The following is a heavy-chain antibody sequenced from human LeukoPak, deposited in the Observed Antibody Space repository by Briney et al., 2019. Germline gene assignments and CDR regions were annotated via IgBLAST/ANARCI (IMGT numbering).Heavy chain of an antibody. V-gene: IGHV1-2*02. J-gene: IGHJ4*02. D-gene: IGHD2/OR15-2a*01. CDR1: GYTFTGNY. Sequence: GASVKVSCKTSGYTFTGNYMHWVRQTPGQGLEWMGWINPNTGGTNYAQKFQGRGSMTRDTSISTDYMALSSLRSDDAAVYSCARDSTPLDYWGQGTLVTVSS. CDR3: ARDSTPLDY. CDR2: INPNTGGT.